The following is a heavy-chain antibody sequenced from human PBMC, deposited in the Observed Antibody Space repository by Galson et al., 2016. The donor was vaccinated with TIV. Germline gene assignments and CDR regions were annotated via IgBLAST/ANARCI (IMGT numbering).Heavy chain of an antibody. CDR2: IDSEGDNT. CDR3: ARGALDTDRQYYYYYGLDV. CDR1: GFTFSTYW. Sequence: SLRLSCAASGFTFSTYWMHWVRQAPGKGLVWVSRIDSEGDNTRYADSVTGRFTISRDNAKNTLHLQMSSLGADDTAVYYCARGALDTDRQYYYYYGLDVWGQGTAVTVSS. V-gene: IGHV3-74*01. J-gene: IGHJ6*02. D-gene: IGHD1-1*01.